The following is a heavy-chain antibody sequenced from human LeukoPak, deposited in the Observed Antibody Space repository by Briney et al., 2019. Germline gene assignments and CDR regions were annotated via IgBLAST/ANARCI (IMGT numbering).Heavy chain of an antibody. CDR1: GYTFTGYY. J-gene: IGHJ6*03. CDR2: INPNSGGT. Sequence: ASVKVSCKASGYTFTGYYMHWVRQAPGQGREWMGWINPNSGGTNYAQKFQGRVTMTRDTSISTAYMELSRLRSDDTAVYYCARARGFTVTTYYYMDVWGKGTTVTVSS. CDR3: ARARGFTVTTYYYMDV. D-gene: IGHD4-17*01. V-gene: IGHV1-2*02.